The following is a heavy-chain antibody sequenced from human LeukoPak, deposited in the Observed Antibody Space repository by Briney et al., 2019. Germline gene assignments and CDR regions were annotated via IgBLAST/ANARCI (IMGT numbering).Heavy chain of an antibody. V-gene: IGHV3-48*02. Sequence: GGSLRLSCAASGLTFSKYSMTWVRQAPGKGLEWVSFIDTSSTTMYYTDSVKGRFTASRDNSKNTLYLEMNSLRYDDTALYYCAREAAWGNWYFDLWGRGTLVTVSS. D-gene: IGHD3-16*01. CDR1: GLTFSKYS. CDR2: IDTSSTTM. J-gene: IGHJ2*01. CDR3: AREAAWGNWYFDL.